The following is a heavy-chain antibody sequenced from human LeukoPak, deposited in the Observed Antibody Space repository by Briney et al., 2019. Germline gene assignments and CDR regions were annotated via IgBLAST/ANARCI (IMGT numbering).Heavy chain of an antibody. CDR2: INTNTGNP. D-gene: IGHD2-15*01. V-gene: IGHV7-4-1*02. CDR3: ARGSSHCSGGSCYVVRGDY. J-gene: IGHJ4*02. Sequence: ASVKVSCKASGYTFTSYAMNWVRQAPGQGLEWMGWINTNTGNPTYAQGFTGRFVFSLDTSVSTAYLQISSLKAEDTAVYYCARGSSHCSGGSCYVVRGDYWGQGTLVTVSS. CDR1: GYTFTSYA.